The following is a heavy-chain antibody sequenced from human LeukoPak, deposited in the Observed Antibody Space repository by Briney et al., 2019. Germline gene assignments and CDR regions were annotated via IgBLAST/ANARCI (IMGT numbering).Heavy chain of an antibody. CDR3: ASLTTADAFDI. CDR2: IYYSGST. J-gene: IGHJ3*02. D-gene: IGHD3-22*01. CDR1: GGSISSYY. Sequence: SETLSLTCTVSGGSISSYYWSWIRQPPGKGLEWIGYIYYSGSTNYNPSLKSRVTISVDTSKNQFSLKLSSVTAADTALYYCASLTTADAFDIWGQGTMVTVSS. V-gene: IGHV4-59*01.